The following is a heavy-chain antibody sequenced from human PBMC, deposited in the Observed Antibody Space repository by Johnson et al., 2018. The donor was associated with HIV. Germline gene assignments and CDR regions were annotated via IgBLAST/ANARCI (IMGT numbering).Heavy chain of an antibody. Sequence: QVQLVESGGGVVQPGRSLRLSCAASGFTFSNYAMHWVRQAPGKGLEWVAVISYDGNNKYYADSVKGRFTISRDNSKNTLYLQLNSLRPDDTAVYDCARDRAPVYSSSSTPFDAFDIWGQGTMVTVSS. CDR3: ARDRAPVYSSSSTPFDAFDI. CDR1: GFTFSNYA. J-gene: IGHJ3*02. CDR2: ISYDGNNK. V-gene: IGHV3-30-3*01. D-gene: IGHD6-6*01.